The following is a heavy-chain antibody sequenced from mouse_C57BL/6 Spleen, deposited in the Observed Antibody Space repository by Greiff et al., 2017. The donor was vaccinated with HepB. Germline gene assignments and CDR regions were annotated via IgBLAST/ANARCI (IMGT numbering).Heavy chain of an antibody. CDR2: IYPGDGDT. CDR3: ARSNWDSWFAY. J-gene: IGHJ3*01. CDR1: GYAFSSYW. Sequence: QVQLKESGAELVKPGASVKISCKASGYAFSSYWMNWVKQRPGKGLEWIGQIYPGDGDTNYNGKFKGKATLTADKSSSTAYMQLSSLTSEDSAVYFCARSNWDSWFAYWGQGTLVTVSA. V-gene: IGHV1-80*01. D-gene: IGHD4-1*01.